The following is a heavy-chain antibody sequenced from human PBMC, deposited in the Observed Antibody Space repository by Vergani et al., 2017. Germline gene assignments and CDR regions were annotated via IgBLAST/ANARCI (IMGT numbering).Heavy chain of an antibody. CDR3: ARRPVDMNFDY. Sequence: VQLVESGGGLVKPGGSLRLSCAASGFTFSSYAMHWVRQAPGKGLEWVAVISYDGSNKYYADSVKGRFTISRDNSKNTLYLQMNSLRAEDTAVYYCARRPVDMNFDYWGQGTLVTVSS. CDR2: ISYDGSNK. V-gene: IGHV3-30-3*01. J-gene: IGHJ4*02. CDR1: GFTFSSYA. D-gene: IGHD5-12*01.